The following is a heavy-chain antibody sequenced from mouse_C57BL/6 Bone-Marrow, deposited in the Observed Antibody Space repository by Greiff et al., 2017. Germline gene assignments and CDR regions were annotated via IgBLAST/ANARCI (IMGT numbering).Heavy chain of an antibody. J-gene: IGHJ3*01. V-gene: IGHV1-59*01. CDR3: ARLDDGYPSWFAY. CDR1: GYTFTSYW. D-gene: IGHD2-3*01. CDR2: IDPSDSYT. Sequence: QVQLQQPGAELVRPGTSVKLSCKASGYTFTSYWMHWVKQRPGQGLEWIGVIDPSDSYTNYNQKFKGKATLTVDTSSSTAYMQLSSLTSEDSAVSYCARLDDGYPSWFAYWGQGTLVTVSA.